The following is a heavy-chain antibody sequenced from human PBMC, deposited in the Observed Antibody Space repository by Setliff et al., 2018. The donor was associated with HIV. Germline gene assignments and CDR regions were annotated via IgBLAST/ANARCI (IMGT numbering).Heavy chain of an antibody. V-gene: IGHV4-30-4*08. CDR3: ARPYDSLYG. D-gene: IGHD3-22*01. Sequence: PSETLSLTCTVSGGPITSGACSWTWIRQPPGKGLELIGYIYYSESTFHNPSLWSHITTSIYTSKNQFYLKLTSVTAADTAIYYCARPYDSLYGWGQGVLVTVSS. CDR1: GGPITSGACS. J-gene: IGHJ4*02. CDR2: IYYSEST.